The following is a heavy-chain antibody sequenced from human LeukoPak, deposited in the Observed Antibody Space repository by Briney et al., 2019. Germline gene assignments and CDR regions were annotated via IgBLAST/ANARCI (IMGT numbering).Heavy chain of an antibody. CDR1: GFTFSSYE. CDR2: ISSSGSTI. J-gene: IGHJ6*03. D-gene: IGHD1-26*01. Sequence: PGGSLRLSCAASGFTFSSYEMNWVRQAPGKGLEWVSYISSSGSTIYYADSVKGRFTISRDNAKNSLYLQMNSLRAEDTAVYYCARAGWELLTYYYYYMDVWGKGTTVTISS. V-gene: IGHV3-48*03. CDR3: ARAGWELLTYYYYYMDV.